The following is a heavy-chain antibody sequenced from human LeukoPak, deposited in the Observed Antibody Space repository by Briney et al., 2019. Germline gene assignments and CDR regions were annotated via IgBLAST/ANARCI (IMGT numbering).Heavy chain of an antibody. CDR1: GFTFSSYS. V-gene: IGHV3-48*02. CDR2: ISTTGTPT. Sequence: GGSLRLSCAASGFTFSSYSLNWVRLAPGKGLEWVSYISTTGTPTYYADSVKGRFTISRENANNSLYLQMNSLRDEDTAVYYCARRPGIEYYFDYWGQGSLVTVSS. CDR3: ARRPGIEYYFDY. J-gene: IGHJ4*02. D-gene: IGHD3-10*01.